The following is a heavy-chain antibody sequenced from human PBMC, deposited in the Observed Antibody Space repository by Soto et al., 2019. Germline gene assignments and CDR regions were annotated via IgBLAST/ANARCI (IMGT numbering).Heavy chain of an antibody. CDR3: ARGISDLVLMEDGNSFAP. J-gene: IGHJ5*02. Sequence: PSQIRSHTCPFWNDCITRCSSNCIRQYPEKGLEWIGYIHYTGFSHYNPSLKSRLTISVDTSKNQFSLKLSSVTAADTAVYYCARGISDLVLMEDGNSFAPRGQGTPVTVSS. CDR1: NDCITRCS. V-gene: IGHV4-59*08. CDR2: IHYTGFS. D-gene: IGHD2-8*01.